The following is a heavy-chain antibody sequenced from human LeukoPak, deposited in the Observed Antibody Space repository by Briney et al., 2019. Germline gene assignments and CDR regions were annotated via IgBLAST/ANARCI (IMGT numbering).Heavy chain of an antibody. D-gene: IGHD1/OR15-1a*01. CDR1: GGSFSGYY. J-gene: IGHJ4*02. CDR2: INHSGST. Sequence: SETLSLTCAVYGGSFSGYYWSWIRQPPGKGLEWIGEINHSGSTNYNPSLKSRVTISVDTSKNQFSLKLSSVTAADTAVYYCARDFATGTTYFFDYWGQGTLVTVSS. CDR3: ARDFATGTTYFFDY. V-gene: IGHV4-34*01.